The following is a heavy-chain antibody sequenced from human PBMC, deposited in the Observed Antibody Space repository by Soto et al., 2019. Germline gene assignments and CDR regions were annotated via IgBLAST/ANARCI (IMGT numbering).Heavy chain of an antibody. CDR2: IYWDDGK. J-gene: IGHJ4*02. V-gene: IGHV2-5*02. D-gene: IGHD3-9*01. CDR3: AHIPAYDISTGYYPFAY. Sequence: SGPTLVNPTQTLTLTCTFSGFSLSTSGVGVAWIRQPPGKALEWLALIYWDDGKRYSPSLKTRLNITKDTSKNQVVLTLTNVDPVDTATYFWAHIPAYDISTGYYPFAYWGQGSLVTVSS. CDR1: GFSLSTSGVG.